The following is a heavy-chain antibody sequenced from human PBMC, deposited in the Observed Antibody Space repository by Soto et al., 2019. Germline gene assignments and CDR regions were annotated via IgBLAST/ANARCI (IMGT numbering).Heavy chain of an antibody. D-gene: IGHD4-17*01. CDR1: GCTFSSYA. CDR2: IIPIIGTA. V-gene: IGHV1-69*01. Sequence: QVQLVQSGAEVKKPGASVKVSCKASGCTFSSYAISWVRQAPGQGLEWVGGIIPIIGTANYAQKFQGRVTITADESTSTADMELRSLRSEATALYACAPQTTVVTHVDFDIWGQGTMVTVSS. CDR3: APQTTVVTHVDFDI. J-gene: IGHJ3*02.